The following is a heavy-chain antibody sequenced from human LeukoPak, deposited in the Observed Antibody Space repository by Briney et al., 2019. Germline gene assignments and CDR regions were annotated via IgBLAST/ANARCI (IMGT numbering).Heavy chain of an antibody. CDR1: GGSISSYY. CDR2: IYYSGST. Sequence: SETLSLTCTVSGGSISSYYRSWIRQPPGKGLEWIGYIYYSGSTNYNPSLKSRVTISVDTSKNQFSLKLSSVTAADTAVYYCARVSSAGYYYDSSGCNFDYWGQGTLVTVSS. CDR3: ARVSSAGYYYDSSGCNFDY. V-gene: IGHV4-59*01. J-gene: IGHJ4*02. D-gene: IGHD3-22*01.